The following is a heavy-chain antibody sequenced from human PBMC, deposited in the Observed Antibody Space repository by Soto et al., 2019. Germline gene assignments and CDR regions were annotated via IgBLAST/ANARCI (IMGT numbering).Heavy chain of an antibody. J-gene: IGHJ4*02. D-gene: IGHD2-15*01. Sequence: PGESLKSSCKGSGYIFTDYWIAWVRQLPGQRPEWMGIIYPGDSDTRYSPSFKGQVTISADKSSNTAYLQWSSLEVSDTAMYYCTRLISPVAARPSWGQGTLVTAPQ. CDR1: GYIFTDYW. V-gene: IGHV5-51*01. CDR3: TRLISPVAARPS. CDR2: IYPGDSDT.